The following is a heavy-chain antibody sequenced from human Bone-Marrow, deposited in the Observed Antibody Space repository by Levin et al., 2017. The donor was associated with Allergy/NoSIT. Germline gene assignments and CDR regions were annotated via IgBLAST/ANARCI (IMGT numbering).Heavy chain of an antibody. CDR2: IYYSGTT. CDR3: ARDSCTGGTCYSFSS. V-gene: IGHV4-61*01. Sequence: SPTLSLPCTVSDSSVSSGTYYWNWIRQVPGRGLEWIGYIYYSGTTNYNPSLESRVTISLDTSKNQFSLKLTSVTAADTAVYYCARDSCTGGTCYSFSSWGQGTLVTVSS. CDR1: DSSVSSGTYY. D-gene: IGHD2-15*01. J-gene: IGHJ5*02.